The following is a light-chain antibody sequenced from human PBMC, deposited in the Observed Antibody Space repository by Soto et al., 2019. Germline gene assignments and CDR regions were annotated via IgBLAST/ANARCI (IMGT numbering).Light chain of an antibody. J-gene: IGLJ1*01. Sequence: QSALPQPASVSGSPGQSITISCTGTSSDVGGYNYVSWYQQHPGKAPKLMIYEVSNRPSGVSNRFSGSKSGNTASLTISGLQAEDEADYYCSSYTSSSNVFGTGTEVTVL. CDR2: EVS. CDR3: SSYTSSSNV. V-gene: IGLV2-14*01. CDR1: SSDVGGYNY.